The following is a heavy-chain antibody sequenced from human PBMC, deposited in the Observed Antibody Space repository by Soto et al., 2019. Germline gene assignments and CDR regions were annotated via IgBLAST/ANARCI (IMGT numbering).Heavy chain of an antibody. J-gene: IGHJ6*02. CDR1: GYSFTTYG. V-gene: IGHV1-18*01. Sequence: QVQLVQSGGEVKKPGASVKVSGKTSGYSFTTYGISWVRQAPGQGLEWMGWISAYNGNTNYAQKLQDRVTMTTDTSNSTAKMGLKSRRSDVTAVYDCAREGPAPYYHYGTHEWGHGSTVPGSS. CDR2: ISAYNGNT. CDR3: AREGPAPYYHYGTHE.